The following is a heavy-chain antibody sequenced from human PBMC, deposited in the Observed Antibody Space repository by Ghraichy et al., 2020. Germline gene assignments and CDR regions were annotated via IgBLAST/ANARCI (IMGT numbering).Heavy chain of an antibody. D-gene: IGHD5-18*01. J-gene: IGHJ4*02. V-gene: IGHV3-48*02. CDR2: ISSSSSTI. CDR3: ARSKRTWIQLWSRDYFDY. Sequence: GGSLRLSCAASGFTFSSYSMNWVRQAPGKGLEWVSYISSSSSTIYYADSVKGRFTISRDNAKNSLYLQMNSLRDEDTAVYYCARSKRTWIQLWSRDYFDYWGQGTLVTVSS. CDR1: GFTFSSYS.